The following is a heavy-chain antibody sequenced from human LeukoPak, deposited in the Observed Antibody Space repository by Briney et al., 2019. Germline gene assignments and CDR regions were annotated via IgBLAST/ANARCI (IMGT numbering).Heavy chain of an antibody. V-gene: IGHV4-34*01. CDR1: GGSFSGYY. CDR3: ARGPFDY. Sequence: PSETLSLTCAVYGGSFSGYYWSWIRQPPGKGLEWIGEINHSGSTNYNPSLKSQVTISVDTSKNQFSLKLSSVTAADTAVYYCARGPFDYWGQGTLVTVSS. J-gene: IGHJ4*02. CDR2: INHSGST.